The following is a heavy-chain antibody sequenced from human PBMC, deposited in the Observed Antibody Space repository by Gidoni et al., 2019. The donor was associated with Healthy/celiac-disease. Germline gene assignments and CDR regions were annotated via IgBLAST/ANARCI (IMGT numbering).Heavy chain of an antibody. V-gene: IGHV1-46*01. CDR3: ARVDSSGYYPYYFDY. D-gene: IGHD3-22*01. Sequence: QVQLVQSGAEVKKPGASVKVSCRASGYTFPSYELHGVRQAPGQGLEWMGIINPSGGSTSYAQKFQGRVTMTRDTSTSTVYMELSSLRSEDTAVYYCARVDSSGYYPYYFDYWGQGTLVTVSS. J-gene: IGHJ4*02. CDR2: INPSGGST. CDR1: GYTFPSYE.